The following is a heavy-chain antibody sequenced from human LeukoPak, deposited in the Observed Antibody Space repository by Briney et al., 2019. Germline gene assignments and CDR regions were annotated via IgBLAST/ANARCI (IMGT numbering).Heavy chain of an antibody. Sequence: ASVKVSCKASGYTFTNYYIHWVRQAPGQGLEWMGLINPGGGNTSYAQKFQGRVTMARDTSTSTVYMELSSLRSEDTAVYYCARDPGSGYSGLGYWGQGTLVTVSS. V-gene: IGHV1-46*01. CDR1: GYTFTNYY. D-gene: IGHD5-12*01. CDR2: INPGGGNT. J-gene: IGHJ4*02. CDR3: ARDPGSGYSGLGY.